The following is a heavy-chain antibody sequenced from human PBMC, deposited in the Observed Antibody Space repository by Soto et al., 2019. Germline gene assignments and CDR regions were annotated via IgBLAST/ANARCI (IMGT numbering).Heavy chain of an antibody. CDR2: ISGSGGST. CDR1: GFTFSSYA. J-gene: IGHJ4*02. CDR3: AKDHWVPEVWEVRLIAAVLDY. D-gene: IGHD6-13*01. Sequence: EVQLLESGGGLVQPGGSLRLSCAASGFTFSSYAMSWVRQAPGKGLEWVSAISGSGGSTYYADSVKGRFTISRDNSKNTLYLQMNSLRAEDTAVYYCAKDHWVPEVWEVRLIAAVLDYWGQGTLVTVSS. V-gene: IGHV3-23*01.